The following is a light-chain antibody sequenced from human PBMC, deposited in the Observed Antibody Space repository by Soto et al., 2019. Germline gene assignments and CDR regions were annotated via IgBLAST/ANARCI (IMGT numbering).Light chain of an antibody. CDR3: QKRGNWPN. J-gene: IGKJ5*01. CDR2: EAS. V-gene: IGKV3-11*01. Sequence: IVLTQSPATVTVSPGARVTLPGRASENINNYLAWYQQRPGQAPRILIYEASSRATGLPGRFIGSGSGADFTLPISRLEPEEFAIYYCQKRGNWPNFGQGTRLDNK. CDR1: ENINNY.